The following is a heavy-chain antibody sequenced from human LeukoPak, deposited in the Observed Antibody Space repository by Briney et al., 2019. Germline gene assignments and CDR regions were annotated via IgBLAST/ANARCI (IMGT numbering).Heavy chain of an antibody. V-gene: IGHV1-8*01. J-gene: IGHJ4*02. CDR3: AWGPRPNSAKRRWVPLQGARFDY. Sequence: ASVKVSCKASGYTFTSYAINWVRQATGQGLEWMGWMNPNSGNTGSAQKFQGRVTMTRNTSISTAYMELSSLRSEDTAVYYCAWGPRPNSAKRRWVPLQGARFDYWGQGTLVTVSS. CDR2: MNPNSGNT. D-gene: IGHD5-24*01. CDR1: GYTFTSYA.